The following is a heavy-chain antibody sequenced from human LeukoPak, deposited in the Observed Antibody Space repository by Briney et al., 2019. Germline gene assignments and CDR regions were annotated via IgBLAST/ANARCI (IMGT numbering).Heavy chain of an antibody. CDR3: ASPWYDFWSGSTRRAFDI. J-gene: IGHJ3*02. V-gene: IGHV4-39*01. D-gene: IGHD3-3*01. CDR1: GGSISSSSYY. CDR2: IYYSGST. Sequence: PSETLSLTCTVSGGSISSSSYYWGWIRQPPGKGLEWIGSIYYSGSTYYNPSLKSRVTISVDTSKNQFSLKLSSVTAADTAVYYCASPWYDFWSGSTRRAFDIWGQGTMVTVSS.